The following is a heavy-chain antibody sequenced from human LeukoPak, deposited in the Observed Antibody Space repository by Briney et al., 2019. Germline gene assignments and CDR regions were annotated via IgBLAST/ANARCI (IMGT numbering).Heavy chain of an antibody. CDR1: GFTFSDYY. D-gene: IGHD3-10*01. Sequence: GGSLRLSCAASGFTFSDYYMSWIRQAPGKGLEWVAAIGGGGSDTKYTDSVMGRFTLSRDLSKNTLYLQMNSLRAEDTAVYFCARGGVDYYGSGTYYLMYYFDYWGQGALVTVSS. CDR3: ARGGVDYYGSGTYYLMYYFDY. CDR2: IGGGGSDT. V-gene: IGHV3-23*01. J-gene: IGHJ4*02.